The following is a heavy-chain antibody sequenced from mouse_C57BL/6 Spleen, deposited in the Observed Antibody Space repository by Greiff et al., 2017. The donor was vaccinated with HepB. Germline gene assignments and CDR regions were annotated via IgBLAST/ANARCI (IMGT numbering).Heavy chain of an antibody. J-gene: IGHJ4*01. CDR3: ARDYDYDGGAMDY. CDR2: INPNNGGT. Sequence: EVQLQQSGPELVKPGASVKMSCKASGYTFTDYNMHWVKQSHGKSLERIGYINPNNGGTSYNQKFKGKATLTVNKSSSTAYMELRSLTSEDSAVYYCARDYDYDGGAMDYWGQGTSVTVSS. D-gene: IGHD2-4*01. V-gene: IGHV1-22*01. CDR1: GYTFTDYN.